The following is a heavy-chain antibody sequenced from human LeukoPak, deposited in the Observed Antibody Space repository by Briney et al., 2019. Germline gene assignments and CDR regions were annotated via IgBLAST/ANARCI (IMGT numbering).Heavy chain of an antibody. V-gene: IGHV1-8*01. Sequence: ASVKVSCTASGYTFTSYDINWVRQATGQGLEWMGWMNPNSGNTGYAQKFQGRVTMTRNTSISTAYMELSSLRSEDTAVYYCARARPLAVAGPGCFDRWGQGTLVTVCS. D-gene: IGHD6-19*01. CDR3: ARARPLAVAGPGCFDR. J-gene: IGHJ5*02. CDR1: GYTFTSYD. CDR2: MNPNSGNT.